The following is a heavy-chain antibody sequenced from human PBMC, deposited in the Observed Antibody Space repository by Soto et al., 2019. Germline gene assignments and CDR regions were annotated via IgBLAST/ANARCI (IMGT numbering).Heavy chain of an antibody. J-gene: IGHJ6*02. D-gene: IGHD1-1*01. CDR3: ARQLGDYYYYGMDV. CDR2: IYYSGST. CDR1: GGSISSGGYY. V-gene: IGHV4-31*01. Sequence: QVQLQESGPGLVKPSQTLSLTCTVSGGSISSGGYYWSWIRQHPGKGLEWIGYIYYSGSTYYNPSLKSHVTISVDTSKNQFSLKLSSVTAADTAVYYGARQLGDYYYYGMDVWGQGTTVTVSS.